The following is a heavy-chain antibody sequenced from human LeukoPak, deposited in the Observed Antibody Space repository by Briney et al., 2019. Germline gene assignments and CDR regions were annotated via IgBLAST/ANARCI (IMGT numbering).Heavy chain of an antibody. Sequence: GGSLRLSCAASGFTFSSYGMHWLRQAPGKGLEWVAVISYDGSNKYYADSVKGRFTISRDNSKNTLYLQMNSLRAEDTAVYYCAGLGYYSGGSCYGTGPFDYWGQGTLVTVSS. V-gene: IGHV3-30*03. CDR1: GFTFSSYG. D-gene: IGHD2-15*01. CDR3: AGLGYYSGGSCYGTGPFDY. J-gene: IGHJ4*02. CDR2: ISYDGSNK.